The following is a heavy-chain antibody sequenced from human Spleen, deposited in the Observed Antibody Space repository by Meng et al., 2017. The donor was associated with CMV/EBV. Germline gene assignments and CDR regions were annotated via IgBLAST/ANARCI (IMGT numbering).Heavy chain of an antibody. Sequence: VTFDDDGMSWVRQAPGKGLEWVSGINWNGGSTGYADSVKGRFTISRDNAKNSLYLQMNSLRAEDTALYYCARVRYTYYDFWSALDYWGQGTLVTVSS. CDR1: VTFDDDG. D-gene: IGHD3-3*01. CDR2: INWNGGST. CDR3: ARVRYTYYDFWSALDY. V-gene: IGHV3-20*03. J-gene: IGHJ4*02.